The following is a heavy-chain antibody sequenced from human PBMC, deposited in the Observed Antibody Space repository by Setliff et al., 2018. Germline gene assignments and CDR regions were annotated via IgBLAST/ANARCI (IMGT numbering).Heavy chain of an antibody. CDR2: INPNSGGT. J-gene: IGHJ6*02. Sequence: ASVKVSCKASGYTFTGYYMHWVRQAPGQGLEWMRWINPNSGGTNYAQKFQGWVTMTRDTSISTAYMELSRLRSDGTAVYYCARDLLYSGSYFGYYYGMDVWGQGTTVTVSS. CDR3: ARDLLYSGSYFGYYYGMDV. CDR1: GYTFTGYY. V-gene: IGHV1-2*04. D-gene: IGHD1-26*01.